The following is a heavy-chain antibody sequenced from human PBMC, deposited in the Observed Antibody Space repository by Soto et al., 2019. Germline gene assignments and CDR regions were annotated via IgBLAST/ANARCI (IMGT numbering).Heavy chain of an antibody. CDR1: GFTFSSYW. J-gene: IGHJ3*02. Sequence: SLRLSCAASGFTFSSYWMSWVRQAPGKGLEWVANIKQDGSEKYYVDSVKGRFTISRDNAKNSLYLQMNSLRAEDTAVYYRAREIGSGWFSSAFDIWGQGTMVTVSS. CDR2: IKQDGSEK. CDR3: AREIGSGWFSSAFDI. V-gene: IGHV3-7*01. D-gene: IGHD6-19*01.